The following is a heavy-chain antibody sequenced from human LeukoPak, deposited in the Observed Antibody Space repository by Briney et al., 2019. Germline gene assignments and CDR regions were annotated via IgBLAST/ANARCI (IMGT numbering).Heavy chain of an antibody. CDR3: AKSGASGRYFDY. V-gene: IGHV3-20*04. Sequence: GGSLRLSCAASGFTFDDYGMRWVRQAPGKGLEWVSGINWNGGSTGYADSVKGRFTISRDNAKNSLYLQMNSLRAEDTALYYCAKSGASGRYFDYWGQGTLVTVSS. CDR2: INWNGGST. CDR1: GFTFDDYG. J-gene: IGHJ4*02. D-gene: IGHD2-15*01.